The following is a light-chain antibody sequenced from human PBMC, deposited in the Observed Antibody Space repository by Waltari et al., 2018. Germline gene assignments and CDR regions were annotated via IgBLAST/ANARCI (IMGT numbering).Light chain of an antibody. J-gene: IGKJ4*01. V-gene: IGKV1-5*03. CDR2: KAS. CDR1: QNINNW. CDR3: QHYNSYPPT. Sequence: DIRMTQSPSALSASVGDRVTITCRASQNINNWLAWYQQKPGKAPKLLIYKASSLANEVPSRFSGTGSGTDFTLTISSLQPDDFATFYCQHYNSYPPTFGGGTKVEIK.